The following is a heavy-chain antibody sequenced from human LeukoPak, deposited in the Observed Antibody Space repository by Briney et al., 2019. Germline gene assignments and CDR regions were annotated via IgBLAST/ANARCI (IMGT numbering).Heavy chain of an antibody. Sequence: PGGSLRLSCAASGFTFSSHWMHWVRQAPGKGLVWVTRISSDGRSTSYADSVKGRFTISRDNAKNSLYLQMNSLRAEDTAVYYCAREGTWESLTGYRGYDYWGQGTLVTVSS. J-gene: IGHJ4*02. V-gene: IGHV3-74*01. CDR3: AREGTWESLTGYRGYDY. CDR1: GFTFSSHW. D-gene: IGHD3-9*01. CDR2: ISSDGRST.